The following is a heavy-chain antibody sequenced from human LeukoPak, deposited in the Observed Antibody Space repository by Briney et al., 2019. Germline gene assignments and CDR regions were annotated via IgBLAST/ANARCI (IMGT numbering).Heavy chain of an antibody. J-gene: IGHJ4*02. V-gene: IGHV1-46*01. D-gene: IGHD5/OR15-5a*01. CDR2: INPGDGGT. CDR1: VYRFARYY. Sequence: GVSEKVSCKASVYRFARYYMHWVRQAPAQGLEWMEIINPGDGGTNYAQKFEGRRNLTRDTSTSTVYMELSSLRPDDTAIYYCATFTTVSTGDYWGQGSLVAVCS. CDR3: ATFTTVSTGDY.